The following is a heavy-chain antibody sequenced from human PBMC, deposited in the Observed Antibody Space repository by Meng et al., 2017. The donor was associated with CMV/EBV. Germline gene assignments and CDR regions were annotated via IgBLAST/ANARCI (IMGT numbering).Heavy chain of an antibody. CDR1: GGTFSSYA. V-gene: IGHV1-69*05. Sequence: SCKAPGGTFSSYAISWVRQAPGQGLEWMGGIIPIFGTANYAQKFQGRVTITTDESTSTAYMELSSLRSEDTAVYYCARDFWSGYYDYWGQGTLVTVSS. D-gene: IGHD3-3*01. CDR2: IIPIFGTA. CDR3: ARDFWSGYYDY. J-gene: IGHJ4*02.